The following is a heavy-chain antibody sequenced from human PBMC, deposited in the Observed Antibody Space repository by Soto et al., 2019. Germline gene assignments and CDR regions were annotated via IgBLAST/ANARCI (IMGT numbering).Heavy chain of an antibody. CDR1: GGSISSYY. V-gene: IGHV4-59*08. D-gene: IGHD5-12*01. CDR3: ARGGGYSGYGLEYYFDY. CDR2: IYYCGST. J-gene: IGHJ4*02. Sequence: SETLSLTCTVSGGSISSYYWSWIRQPPGKGLEWIGYIYYCGSTNYNPSLKSRVTISVDTSKNQFSLKLSSVTAADTAVYYCARGGGYSGYGLEYYFDYWGQGTLVTVSS.